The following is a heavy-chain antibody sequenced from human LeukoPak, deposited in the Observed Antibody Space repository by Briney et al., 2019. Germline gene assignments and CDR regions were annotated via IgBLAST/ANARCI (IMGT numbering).Heavy chain of an antibody. J-gene: IGHJ4*02. D-gene: IGHD6-13*01. V-gene: IGHV3-30*02. CDR1: GFTFNIYA. CDR3: AKERDSSSWSDY. CDR2: IRYDGSDK. Sequence: PGGSLRLSCAASGFTFNIYAMHWVRQAPGKGLEGLAFIRYDGSDKYYADSVKGRFTISRDNSKNTLYLQMNSLRADDTAVYYCAKERDSSSWSDYWGQGTLVTVSS.